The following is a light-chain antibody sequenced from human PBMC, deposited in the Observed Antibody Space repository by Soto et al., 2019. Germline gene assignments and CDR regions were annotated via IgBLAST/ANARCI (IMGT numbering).Light chain of an antibody. CDR1: QSVASSY. J-gene: IGKJ1*01. CDR3: HHFGSVPET. Sequence: EGVLTQSPGTLSLSPGERVTLSCRASQSVASSYLAWYQQKPGRAPRLLFYSASSRATGIPDRFSGSGSGTDFTLTIRSLEPEDFAVYYGHHFGSVPETFGQGTNVE. V-gene: IGKV3-20*01. CDR2: SAS.